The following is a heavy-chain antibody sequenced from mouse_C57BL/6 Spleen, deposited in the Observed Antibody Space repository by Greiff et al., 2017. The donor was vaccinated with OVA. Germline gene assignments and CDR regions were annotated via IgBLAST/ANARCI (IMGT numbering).Heavy chain of an antibody. CDR1: GFTFSSYG. CDR3: ARQGYGYDYFDY. J-gene: IGHJ2*01. CDR2: ISSGGSYT. V-gene: IGHV5-6*01. Sequence: EVKLVESGGDLVKPGGSLKLSCAASGFTFSSYGMSWVRQTPDKRLEWVATISSGGSYTYYPDSVKGRFTISRDNAKNTLYLQMSSLKSEDTAMYYCARQGYGYDYFDYWGQGTTLTVSS. D-gene: IGHD2-2*01.